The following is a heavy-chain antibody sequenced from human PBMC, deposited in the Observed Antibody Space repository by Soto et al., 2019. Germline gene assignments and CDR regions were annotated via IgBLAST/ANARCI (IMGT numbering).Heavy chain of an antibody. V-gene: IGHV3-33*01. CDR3: AGGRIVGPAFDS. CDR2: IWPDGSEK. D-gene: IGHD3-16*02. J-gene: IGHJ5*01. Sequence: QVRLEESGGGVVQAGRSRRLSCEVSGFTFRNYGMHWVRQAPGKGPEWVASIWPDGSEKFYADSVKGRFTICSDNSRYSTKTLYLQMNSLRVEDTAVFYCAGGRIVGPAFDSWGRGTLVTVSS. CDR1: GFTFRNYG.